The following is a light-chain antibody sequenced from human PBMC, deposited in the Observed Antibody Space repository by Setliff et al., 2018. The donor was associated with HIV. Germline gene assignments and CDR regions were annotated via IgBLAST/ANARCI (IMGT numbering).Light chain of an antibody. J-gene: IGLJ3*02. CDR1: NIGDKS. CDR3: QVWDSSSDAWV. Sequence: SYALTQSPSVSVAPGKTARITCGGNNIGDKSVFWYQQKPGLAPVLVIYYDTDRPSGIPERFSGSNSGNTATLTISRVEAGDEADYSCQVWDSSSDAWVFGGGTK. CDR2: YDT. V-gene: IGLV3-21*04.